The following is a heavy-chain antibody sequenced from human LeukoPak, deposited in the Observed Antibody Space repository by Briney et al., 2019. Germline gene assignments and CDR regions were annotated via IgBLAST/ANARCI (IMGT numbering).Heavy chain of an antibody. Sequence: GGSLRLSCAASGFTFSDYYMSWIRQAPGKGLEWVSYISSSGSTIYYADSVEGRFTISRDNSKNTLYLQMNGLRAEDTAVYYCAKEYSSGWYAYYFDYWGQGTLVTVSS. V-gene: IGHV3-11*04. J-gene: IGHJ4*02. CDR1: GFTFSDYY. D-gene: IGHD6-19*01. CDR3: AKEYSSGWYAYYFDY. CDR2: ISSSGSTI.